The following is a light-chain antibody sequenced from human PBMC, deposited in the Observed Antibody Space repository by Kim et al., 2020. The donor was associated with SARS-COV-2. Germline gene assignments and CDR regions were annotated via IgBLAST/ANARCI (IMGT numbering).Light chain of an antibody. CDR3: QQFDNLPYT. CDR2: GAS. J-gene: IGKJ2*01. Sequence: DIQMTQSPFSLSPSLGNRVTITCQASQDISNYLNWYQHKPEKAPKLLIYGASTLETGVPSRFSGSGSETDFSFTISGLQPEDIATYYCQQFDNLPYTFGQGTKLEI. CDR1: QDISNY. V-gene: IGKV1-33*01.